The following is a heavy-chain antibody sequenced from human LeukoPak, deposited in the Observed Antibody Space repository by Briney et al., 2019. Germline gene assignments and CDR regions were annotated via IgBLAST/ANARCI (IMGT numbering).Heavy chain of an antibody. CDR3: TSGYSFWSGYPRSDY. Sequence: KPSETLSLTCAVYGGSFSGYYWSWIRQPPGKGLEWIGEINHSGSTNYNPSLKSRVTISVDTSKNQFSLKLSSVTAADTAVYYCTSGYSFWSGYPRSDYWGQGTLVAVSS. CDR1: GGSFSGYY. V-gene: IGHV4-34*01. CDR2: INHSGST. D-gene: IGHD3-3*01. J-gene: IGHJ4*02.